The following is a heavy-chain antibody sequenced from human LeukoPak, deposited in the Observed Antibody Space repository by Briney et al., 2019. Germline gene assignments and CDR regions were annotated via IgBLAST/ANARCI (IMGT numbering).Heavy chain of an antibody. CDR3: ARRPRGYYYYYGMDV. Sequence: SETLSLTCTVSGGSISSYYWSWIRQPPGKGLEWIGYIYYSGSTNYNPSLKSRVTISVDTSKNQFSPKLSSVTAADTAVYYCARRPRGYYYYYGMDVWGQGTTVTVSS. CDR1: GGSISSYY. D-gene: IGHD3-10*01. CDR2: IYYSGST. J-gene: IGHJ6*02. V-gene: IGHV4-59*08.